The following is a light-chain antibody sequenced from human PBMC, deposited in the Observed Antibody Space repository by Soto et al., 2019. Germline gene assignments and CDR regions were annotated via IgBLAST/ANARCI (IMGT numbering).Light chain of an antibody. J-gene: IGLJ1*01. CDR2: EVS. CDR1: SSDVGNYNY. Sequence: ALTHPASLSGSPVQSITIGCTGSSSDVGNYNYVSWYQQHPGKAPKLMIYEVSNRPSGVSNRFSGSKSGNTASLTISGLRAEDEADYYCSSYTSSSTYVFGTGTKV. V-gene: IGLV2-14*01. CDR3: SSYTSSSTYV.